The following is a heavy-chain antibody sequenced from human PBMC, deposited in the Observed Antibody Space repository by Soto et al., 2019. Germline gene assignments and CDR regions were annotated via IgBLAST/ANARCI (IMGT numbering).Heavy chain of an antibody. Sequence: GGSLRLSCAASGFTFSSYAMSWVRQAPGKGLEWVSAISGSGGSTYYADSVKGRFTISRDNSKNTLYLQMNSLRAEDTAVYYCAKVRGQVRGVIYTNDDYWGQGTLVPVSS. CDR2: ISGSGGST. V-gene: IGHV3-23*01. CDR3: AKVRGQVRGVIYTNDDY. CDR1: GFTFSSYA. D-gene: IGHD3-10*01. J-gene: IGHJ4*02.